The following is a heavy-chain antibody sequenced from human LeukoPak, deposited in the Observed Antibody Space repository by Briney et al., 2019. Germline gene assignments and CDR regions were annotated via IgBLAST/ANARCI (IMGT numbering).Heavy chain of an antibody. Sequence: SEALSLTCTVSGGSISIYYWNWIRQPAGKGLEWIGRIFTSGITNYNPSLKSRVTMSVDTSKNQFSLNLSSVIAADTAIYYCARETSGTYYNPLGYMDVWGKGTTVSVSS. CDR1: GGSISIYY. J-gene: IGHJ6*03. CDR2: IFTSGIT. V-gene: IGHV4-4*07. CDR3: ARETSGTYYNPLGYMDV. D-gene: IGHD3-10*01.